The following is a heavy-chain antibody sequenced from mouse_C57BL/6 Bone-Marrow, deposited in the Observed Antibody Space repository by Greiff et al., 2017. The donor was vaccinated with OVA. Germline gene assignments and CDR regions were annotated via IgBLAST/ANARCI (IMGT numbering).Heavy chain of an antibody. D-gene: IGHD1-1*01. J-gene: IGHJ2*01. V-gene: IGHV3-6*01. Sequence: ESGPGLVKPSQSLSLTCSVTGYSITSGYYWNWIRQFPGNKLEWMGYISYDGSTYYNPSLKNRISITRDTSKNQFFLKLNSVTTEDTATYYCARDRELRYYGSLYYFDYWGQGTTLTVSS. CDR1: GYSITSGYY. CDR3: ARDRELRYYGSLYYFDY. CDR2: ISYDGST.